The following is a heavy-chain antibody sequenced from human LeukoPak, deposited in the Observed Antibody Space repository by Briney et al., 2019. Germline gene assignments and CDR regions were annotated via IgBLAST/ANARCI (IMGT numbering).Heavy chain of an antibody. J-gene: IGHJ4*02. V-gene: IGHV3-23*01. CDR1: GFTFKNYA. CDR3: AKVQMSTGWTFDF. Sequence: LAGESLRLSCAASGFTFKNYAMSWVRQAPGKGLEWVSSIDGSGDNRYYADSVKGRFTISRDNSGNTLYLQLRGLGAEDTATYYCAKVQMSTGWTFDFWGQGSLVTVSS. D-gene: IGHD2-2*01. CDR2: IDGSGDNR.